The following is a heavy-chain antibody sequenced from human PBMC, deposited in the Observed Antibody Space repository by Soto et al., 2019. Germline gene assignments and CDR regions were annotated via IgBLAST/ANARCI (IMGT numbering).Heavy chain of an antibody. J-gene: IGHJ4*02. V-gene: IGHV1-18*01. CDR3: ARSPGGSCPDY. CDR1: GYTFTSYG. Sequence: ASGKVSCKVSGYTFTSYGISGVRQGTGEGHEWMGWISAYNGNRNYAQKLRGRVTMTTDTSTSTAYMELRSLRSGDTAVYYCARSPGGSCPDYWGQGTLVTVSS. CDR2: ISAYNGNR. D-gene: IGHD2-15*01.